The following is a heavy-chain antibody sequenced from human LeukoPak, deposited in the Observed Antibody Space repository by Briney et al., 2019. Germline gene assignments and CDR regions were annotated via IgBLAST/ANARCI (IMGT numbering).Heavy chain of an antibody. CDR1: GFTFSSYA. D-gene: IGHD3-9*01. V-gene: IGHV3-23*01. CDR2: ISGSGGST. Sequence: GGYLRLSCAASGFTFSSYAMSWVRQAPGKGLEWVSAISGSGGSTYYADSVKGRFTISRDNSKNTLYLQMNSLRAEDTAVYYCASALYDILTGYYREPYDYWGQGTLVTVSS. J-gene: IGHJ4*02. CDR3: ASALYDILTGYYREPYDY.